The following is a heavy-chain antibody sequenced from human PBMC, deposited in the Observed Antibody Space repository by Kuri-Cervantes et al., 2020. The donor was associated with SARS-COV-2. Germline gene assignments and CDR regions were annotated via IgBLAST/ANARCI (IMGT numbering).Heavy chain of an antibody. D-gene: IGHD3-10*01. CDR3: ARGGVYFGSTTFFNYPDY. Sequence: GSLRLSCAVSGGSISSSNWWSWVRQAPGKGLEWIGNIYYSGITHYASSLKSRVTMSIDTSKNEFPLELRSVTAADTAVYFCARGGVYFGSTTFFNYPDYWGQGTLVTVSS. CDR2: IYYSGIT. J-gene: IGHJ4*02. V-gene: IGHV4-4*01. CDR1: GGSISSSNW.